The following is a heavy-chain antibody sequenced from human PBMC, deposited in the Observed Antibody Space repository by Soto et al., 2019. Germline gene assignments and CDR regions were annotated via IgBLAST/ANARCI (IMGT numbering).Heavy chain of an antibody. V-gene: IGHV1-46*01. Sequence: SVKLSCKGSGYTITSYHMHWGRQTPGQGLEWMGIINPSGGSTSYAQKFQGRVTMTRDTSTSTVYMELSSLRSEDTAVYYCARDPVMMVMGYFDYWGQGTLVTVSS. CDR2: INPSGGST. J-gene: IGHJ4*02. D-gene: IGHD3-22*01. CDR3: ARDPVMMVMGYFDY. CDR1: GYTITSYH.